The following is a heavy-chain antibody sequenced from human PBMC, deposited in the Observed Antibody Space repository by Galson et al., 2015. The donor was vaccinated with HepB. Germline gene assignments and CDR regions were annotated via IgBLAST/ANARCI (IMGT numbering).Heavy chain of an antibody. D-gene: IGHD1-26*01. J-gene: IGHJ4*02. V-gene: IGHV1-58*01. CDR1: GFTFTSSA. CDR2: IVVGSGNT. Sequence: SVKVSCKASGFTFTSSAVQWVRQARGQRLEWIGWIVVGSGNTNYAQKFQERVTITRDMSTSTAYMELSSLRSEDTAVYYCAADLRVGRGSYYFWGQGTLVTVSS. CDR3: AADLRVGRGSYYF.